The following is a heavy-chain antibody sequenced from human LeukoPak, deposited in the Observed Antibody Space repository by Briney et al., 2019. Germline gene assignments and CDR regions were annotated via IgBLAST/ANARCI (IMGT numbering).Heavy chain of an antibody. Sequence: ASVKVSCKASGYSFTTYGISWVRQAPGQGLEWMGWISANNNNTDNVQKLQGRVTMTTDTSTSTAYMELRSLRSDDTAVYYCARDSGVQLWLEIDYWGQGTLVTVSS. CDR2: ISANNNNT. D-gene: IGHD5-18*01. J-gene: IGHJ4*02. V-gene: IGHV1-18*01. CDR1: GYSFTTYG. CDR3: ARDSGVQLWLEIDY.